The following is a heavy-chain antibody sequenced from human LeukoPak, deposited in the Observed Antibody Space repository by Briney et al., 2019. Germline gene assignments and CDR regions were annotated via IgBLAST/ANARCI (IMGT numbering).Heavy chain of an antibody. CDR3: ARNNGMDV. J-gene: IGHJ6*02. CDR2: VNRDGSET. CDR1: GFALSSHW. Sequence: GGSLRLSCAASGFALSSHWMTWVRQVPGRGPEWVANVNRDGSETYYLDSVKGRFTISKDNAKNSLYLQMNSLRADDTALYHCARNNGMDVWGQGTTVIVSS. V-gene: IGHV3-7*03.